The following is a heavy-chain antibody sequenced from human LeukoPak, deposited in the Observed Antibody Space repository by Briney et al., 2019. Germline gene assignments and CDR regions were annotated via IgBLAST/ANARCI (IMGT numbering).Heavy chain of an antibody. CDR3: ARGPLAAAGTLTYYYYAMDV. Sequence: SETLSLTCAVYGGSFSGYYWSWIRQPPGKGLEWIGEINHSGSTNYNPSLKSRVTISVDTSKNQFSLKLSSVTAADTAVYYCARGPLAAAGTLTYYYYAMDVWGQGTTVTVSS. J-gene: IGHJ6*02. CDR2: INHSGST. V-gene: IGHV4-34*01. CDR1: GGSFSGYY. D-gene: IGHD6-13*01.